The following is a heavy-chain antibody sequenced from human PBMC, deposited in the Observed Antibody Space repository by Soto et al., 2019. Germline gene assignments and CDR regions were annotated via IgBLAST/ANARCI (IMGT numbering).Heavy chain of an antibody. D-gene: IGHD3-22*01. J-gene: IGHJ4*02. CDR1: GGSVSSGSYY. CDR3: ARVKFYDSSGYSDY. CDR2: IYYSGST. V-gene: IGHV4-61*01. Sequence: SETLCLTCTVSGGSVSSGSYYGSWIRQPPGKGLEWIGYIYYSGSTNYNPSLKSRATISVDTSKNQFSLKLSSVTAADTAVYYCARVKFYDSSGYSDYWGQGTLVTVS.